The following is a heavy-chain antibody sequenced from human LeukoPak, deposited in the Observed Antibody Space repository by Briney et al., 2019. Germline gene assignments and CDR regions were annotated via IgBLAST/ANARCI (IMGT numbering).Heavy chain of an antibody. CDR2: FNAGNGNT. Sequence: GASVKVSCKASGYTLTSYAMHWVRQAPGQRLEWMGWFNAGNGNTKYSQKFQGRVTITGDTSASTAYLELSSLRSEDSAVYYCARPPYPYYYDSSDEWAFDIWGQGTMVTVSS. D-gene: IGHD3-22*01. CDR3: ARPPYPYYYDSSDEWAFDI. CDR1: GYTLTSYA. V-gene: IGHV1-3*01. J-gene: IGHJ3*02.